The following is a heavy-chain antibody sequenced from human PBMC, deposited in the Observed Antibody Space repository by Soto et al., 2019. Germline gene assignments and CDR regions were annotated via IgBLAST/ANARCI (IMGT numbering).Heavy chain of an antibody. J-gene: IGHJ6*02. CDR3: ARAGTTQYGMDV. CDR1: GGTFSSYT. Sequence: QVQLVQSGAEVKKPGSSVKVSCKASGGTFSSYTISWVRQAPGQGLEWMGRIIPILGIANYAQKFQGRVTIPADKSTSTAYMELSSLRSEDTAVYYCARAGTTQYGMDVWGQGTTVTVSS. CDR2: IIPILGIA. V-gene: IGHV1-69*02. D-gene: IGHD4-17*01.